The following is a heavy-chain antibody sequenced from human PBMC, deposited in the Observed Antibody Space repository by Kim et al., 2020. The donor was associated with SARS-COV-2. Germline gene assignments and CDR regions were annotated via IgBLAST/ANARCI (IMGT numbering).Heavy chain of an antibody. CDR1: GGSISSSSYY. CDR3: ARLGVLWFGEFHDY. J-gene: IGHJ4*02. D-gene: IGHD3-10*01. CDR2: IYYSGST. Sequence: SETLSLTCTVSGGSISSSSYYWGWIRQPPGKGLEWIGSIYYSGSTYYNPSLKSRVTISVDTSKNQFSLKLSSVTAADTAVYYCARLGVLWFGEFHDYWGQGTLVTVSS. V-gene: IGHV4-39*01.